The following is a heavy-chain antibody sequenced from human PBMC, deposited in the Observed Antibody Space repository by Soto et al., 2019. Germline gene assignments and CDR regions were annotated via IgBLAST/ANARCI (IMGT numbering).Heavy chain of an antibody. CDR2: IIPIFGTA. J-gene: IGHJ2*01. V-gene: IGHV1-69*12. Sequence: QVQLVQSGAEVKKPGSSVKVSCKASGGTFSSYAISWVRQAPGQGLEWMGGIIPIFGTANYAQKFQGRVTITADESTSTAYMELSSLRSEDTAVYYCARAPLDYYDSSGYYYWYFDLWGRGTLVTVYS. CDR1: GGTFSSYA. CDR3: ARAPLDYYDSSGYYYWYFDL. D-gene: IGHD3-22*01.